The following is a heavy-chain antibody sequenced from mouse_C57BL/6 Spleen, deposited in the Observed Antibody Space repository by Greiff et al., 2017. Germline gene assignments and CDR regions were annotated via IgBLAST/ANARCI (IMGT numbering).Heavy chain of an antibody. CDR1: GYTFTSYW. J-gene: IGHJ4*01. V-gene: IGHV1-55*01. Sequence: VKLQQPGAELVKPGASVKMSCKASGYTFTSYWITWVKQRPGQGLEWIGDIYPGSGSTNYNEKFKSKATLTVDTSSSTAYMQLSSLTSEDSAVHYCARGTAQAGMDYWGQGTSVTVSS. D-gene: IGHD3-2*02. CDR3: ARGTAQAGMDY. CDR2: IYPGSGST.